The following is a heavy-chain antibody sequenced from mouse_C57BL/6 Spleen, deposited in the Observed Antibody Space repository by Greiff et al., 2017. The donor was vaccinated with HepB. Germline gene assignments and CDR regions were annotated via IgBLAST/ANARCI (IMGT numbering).Heavy chain of an antibody. CDR3: AREELLRYLDY. J-gene: IGHJ2*01. CDR1: GYTFTDYY. V-gene: IGHV1-76*01. CDR2: IYPGSGNT. Sequence: QVHVKQSGAELVRPGASVKLSCKASGYTFTDYYINWVKQRPGQGLEWIARIYPGSGNTYYNEKFKGKATLTAEKSSSTAYMQLSSLTSEDSAVYFCAREELLRYLDYWGQGTTLTVSS. D-gene: IGHD1-1*01.